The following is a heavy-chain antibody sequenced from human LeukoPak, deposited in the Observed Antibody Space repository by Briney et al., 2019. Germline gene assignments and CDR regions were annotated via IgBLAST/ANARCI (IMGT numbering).Heavy chain of an antibody. J-gene: IGHJ4*02. CDR3: AKRGGSEYDFWSGPYYFDY. V-gene: IGHV3-23*01. CDR2: ISVSGGST. CDR1: GFTFSSYA. D-gene: IGHD3-3*01. Sequence: GSLRLSCAASGFTFSSYAMSWVRQAPGKGLEWVSAISVSGGSTYYADSVKGRFTISRDNSKNTLYLQMNSLRAEDTAVYYCAKRGGSEYDFWSGPYYFDYWGQGTLVTVSS.